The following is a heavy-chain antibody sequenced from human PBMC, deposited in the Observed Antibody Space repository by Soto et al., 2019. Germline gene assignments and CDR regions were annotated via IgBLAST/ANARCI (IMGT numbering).Heavy chain of an antibody. V-gene: IGHV3-13*01. J-gene: IGHJ6*02. CDR3: ARVKRYDFWSGYYRGPNYYGMDV. Sequence: GGSLRLSCAASGFTFSSYDMHWVRQATGKGLEWVSAIGTAGDTYYPGSVKGRFTISRENAKNSLYLQMNSLRAEDTAVYYCARVKRYDFWSGYYRGPNYYGMDVWGQGTTVTVSS. CDR1: GFTFSSYD. D-gene: IGHD3-3*01. CDR2: IGTAGDT.